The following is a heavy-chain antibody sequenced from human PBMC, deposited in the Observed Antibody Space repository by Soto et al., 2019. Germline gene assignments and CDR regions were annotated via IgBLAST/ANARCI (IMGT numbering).Heavy chain of an antibody. V-gene: IGHV3-48*01. CDR2: ISSSGNTI. D-gene: IGHD3-3*01. J-gene: IGHJ5*02. CDR3: AREDPQGAWSGFSLQLDP. CDR1: GFIFRTYS. Sequence: EVQLVESGGGLVQPGGSLRLACAASGFIFRTYSLNWVRQAPGKGLEWLSYISSSGNTIYYAASVKGRFTISRDNANNSLHLQMNSLRVEDSAVYYCAREDPQGAWSGFSLQLDPWGQGTLVTVSS.